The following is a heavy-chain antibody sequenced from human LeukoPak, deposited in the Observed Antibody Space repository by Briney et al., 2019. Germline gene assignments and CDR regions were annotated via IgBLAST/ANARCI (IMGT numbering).Heavy chain of an antibody. CDR3: AKSLYYGSPDYYYYGMDV. CDR2: ISGSGGST. CDR1: GFTFSSYA. Sequence: PGGSLRLSCAASGFTFSSYAMSWVRQAPGKGLEGVSAISGSGGSTYYADSVKGRFTISRDNSKNTLYLQMNSLRAEDTAVYYCAKSLYYGSPDYYYYGMDVWGQGTTVTVSS. J-gene: IGHJ6*02. D-gene: IGHD3-10*01. V-gene: IGHV3-23*01.